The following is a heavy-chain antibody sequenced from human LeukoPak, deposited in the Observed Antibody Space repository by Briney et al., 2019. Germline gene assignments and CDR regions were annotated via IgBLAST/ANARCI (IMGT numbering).Heavy chain of an antibody. V-gene: IGHV3-30*02. CDR3: AKTRVGATKRLDY. D-gene: IGHD1-26*01. Sequence: PGGSLRLSCAASGFTFSSYGMHWVRQAPGKGLEWVAFIRYDGSNKYYADSVKGRFTISRDNSKNTLYLQMNSLRAEDTAVYYCAKTRVGATKRLDYWGQGTLVTVSS. J-gene: IGHJ4*02. CDR2: IRYDGSNK. CDR1: GFTFSSYG.